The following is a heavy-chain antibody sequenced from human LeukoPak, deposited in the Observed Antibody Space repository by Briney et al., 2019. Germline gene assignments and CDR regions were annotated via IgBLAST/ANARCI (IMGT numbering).Heavy chain of an antibody. CDR1: GFTFSNAW. Sequence: GGSLRLSCAASGFTFSNAWMSWVRQAPGKGLEWVGRIKSKTDGGTTDYAAPVKGRFTISRDDSKNTLYLQMNSLKTEDTAVYYCARDRWFGELMSLWFDPWGQGTLVTVSS. V-gene: IGHV3-15*01. CDR3: ARDRWFGELMSLWFDP. CDR2: IKSKTDGGTT. J-gene: IGHJ5*02. D-gene: IGHD3-10*01.